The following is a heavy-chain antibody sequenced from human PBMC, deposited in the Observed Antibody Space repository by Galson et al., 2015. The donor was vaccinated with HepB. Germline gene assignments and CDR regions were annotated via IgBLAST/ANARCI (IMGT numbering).Heavy chain of an antibody. J-gene: IGHJ1*01. CDR1: GYTLTELS. CDR3: ATARPWELRFYRAEHFQH. D-gene: IGHD1-26*01. V-gene: IGHV1-24*01. CDR2: FGPEDGET. Sequence: SVKVSCKVSGYTLTELSMHWVRQAPGKGLEWMGGFGPEDGETIYAQKFQGRVTMTEDTSTDTAYMELSSLRSEDTAVYYCATARPWELRFYRAEHFQHWGQGTLVTVSS.